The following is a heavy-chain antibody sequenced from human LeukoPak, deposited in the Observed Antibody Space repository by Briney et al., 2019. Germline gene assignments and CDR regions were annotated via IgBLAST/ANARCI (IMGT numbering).Heavy chain of an antibody. CDR2: INPNSGDT. CDR1: GYTFTDYY. J-gene: IGHJ5*02. V-gene: IGHV1-2*02. CDR3: ARGDYYGSPKVVAA. D-gene: IGHD3-10*01. Sequence: ASVKVSCKASGYTFTDYYINWVRQAPGQGLEWMGWINPNSGDTNYAQKFQDRVTMTRDTSISTAYIELNLLRSDDTAVYYCARGDYYGSPKVVAAWGQGTLVIVSS.